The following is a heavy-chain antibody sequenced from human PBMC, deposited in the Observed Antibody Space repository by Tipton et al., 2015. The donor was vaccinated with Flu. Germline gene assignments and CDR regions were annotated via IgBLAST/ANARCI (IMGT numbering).Heavy chain of an antibody. V-gene: IGHV4-61*02. D-gene: IGHD3-22*01. Sequence: TLSLTCTVSGGSISSGSYYWSWVRQPAGKGLEWIGRVYTSGSTNYNPSLKSRVTISVDTSKNQFSLKLSSVTAADTAVYYCARGSDSSGYEDAFDIWGQGTMVTVSS. CDR2: VYTSGST. J-gene: IGHJ3*02. CDR3: ARGSDSSGYEDAFDI. CDR1: GGSISSGSYY.